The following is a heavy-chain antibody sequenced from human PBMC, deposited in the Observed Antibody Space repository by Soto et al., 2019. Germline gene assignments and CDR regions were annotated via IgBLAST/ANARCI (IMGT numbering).Heavy chain of an antibody. CDR2: ISGSGGTT. J-gene: IGHJ4*02. D-gene: IGHD3-10*01. V-gene: IGHV3-23*01. CDR1: GFTFSSYA. CDR3: AKDRWFGKIDY. Sequence: PGGSLRLSCAASGFTFSSYAMNWVRQAPGKGLEWVSVISGSGGTTYYADSVKGRFTFSRDNSKNTLYLQMNSLRAEDTAVYYCAKDRWFGKIDYWGQGTLVTVSS.